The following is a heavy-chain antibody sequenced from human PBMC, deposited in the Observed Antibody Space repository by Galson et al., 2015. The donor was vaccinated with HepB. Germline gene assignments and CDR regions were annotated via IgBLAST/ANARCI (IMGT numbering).Heavy chain of an antibody. CDR3: ARPAYQLPQRGAFDI. CDR1: GYSFTSYW. V-gene: IGHV5-10-1*01. Sequence: QSGAEVKKPGESLRISCKGSGYSFTSYWISWVRQMPGKGLEWMGRIDPSDSYTNYSPSFQGHVTISADKSISTAYLQWTSLKASDTAMYYCARPAYQLPQRGAFDIGCQLTMVTVSS. J-gene: IGHJ3*02. CDR2: IDPSDSYT. D-gene: IGHD2-2*01.